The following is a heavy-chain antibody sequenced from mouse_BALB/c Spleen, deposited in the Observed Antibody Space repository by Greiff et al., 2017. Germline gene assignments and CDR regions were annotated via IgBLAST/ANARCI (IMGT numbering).Heavy chain of an antibody. Sequence: EVQRVESGAELVKPGASVKLSCTASGFNIKDTYMHWVKQRPEQGLEWIGRIDPANGNTKYDPKFQGKATITADTSSNTAYLQLSSLTSEDTAVYYCVRGYRYDDWGQGTLVTVSA. CDR3: VRGYRYDD. CDR1: GFNIKDTY. V-gene: IGHV14-3*02. J-gene: IGHJ3*01. CDR2: IDPANGNT. D-gene: IGHD2-14*01.